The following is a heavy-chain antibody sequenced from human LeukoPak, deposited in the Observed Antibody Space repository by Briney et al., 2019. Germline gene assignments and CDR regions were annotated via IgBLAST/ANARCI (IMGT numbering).Heavy chain of an antibody. V-gene: IGHV4-4*07. J-gene: IGHJ6*03. D-gene: IGHD2-2*03. CDR1: GASISSSY. Sequence: SETLSLTCTVSGASISSSYWSWIRQPAGKGLEWIGRLYTTGSTDYNPFLRSRVTMSVDTSKNQFSLKLNSVTAADTAVYYCAKLGGGYCSGTSCYGYYYYYMDVWGKGTTVTVSS. CDR3: AKLGGGYCSGTSCYGYYYYYMDV. CDR2: LYTTGST.